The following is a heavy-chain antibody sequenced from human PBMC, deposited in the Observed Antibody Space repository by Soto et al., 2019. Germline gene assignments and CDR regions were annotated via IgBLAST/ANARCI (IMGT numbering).Heavy chain of an antibody. D-gene: IGHD3-10*01. CDR2: ISYDGTYR. CDR1: GFTFSSYA. V-gene: IGHV3-30-3*01. CDR3: GRGKDVVRGVIDH. Sequence: QVQLVESGGGVVQPGRSLRLSCAASGFTFSSYAMHWVRQAPGKGLECVTFISYDGTYRHYADSVKGRFTISRDNSKNTLYLQVNSVRTEDTALEYCGRGKDVVRGVIDHWGQGTPITGSP. J-gene: IGHJ4*02.